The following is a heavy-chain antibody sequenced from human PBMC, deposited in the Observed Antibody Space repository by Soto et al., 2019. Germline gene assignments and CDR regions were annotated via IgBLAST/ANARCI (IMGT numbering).Heavy chain of an antibody. V-gene: IGHV5-10-1*01. Sequence: PGESLKISCKGSGYSFTGYWISWVRQTTGKGLEWMGRIDPSDSYTNYSPSFQGHVTISADKSISTAYLQWSSLKASDTAMYYCARHSIVGTPYGMDVWGQGTTVTVSS. J-gene: IGHJ6*02. CDR2: IDPSDSYT. CDR1: GYSFTGYW. D-gene: IGHD3-16*02. CDR3: ARHSIVGTPYGMDV.